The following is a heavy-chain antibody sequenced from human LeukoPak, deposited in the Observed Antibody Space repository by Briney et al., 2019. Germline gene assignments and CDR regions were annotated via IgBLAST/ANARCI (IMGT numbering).Heavy chain of an antibody. Sequence: SETLSLTCTVSVGSLSSYYWSWIRQPPGKGLEWIGYIYYSGSTNYNPSLKSRVTISVDTSKNQFSLKLSSVTAADTAVYYCARGSPYDPLDYWGQGTLVTVSS. J-gene: IGHJ4*02. V-gene: IGHV4-59*01. D-gene: IGHD6-6*01. CDR1: VGSLSSYY. CDR3: ARGSPYDPLDY. CDR2: IYYSGST.